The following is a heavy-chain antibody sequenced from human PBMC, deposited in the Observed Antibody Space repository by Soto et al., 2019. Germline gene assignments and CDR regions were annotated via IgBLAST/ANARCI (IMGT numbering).Heavy chain of an antibody. J-gene: IGHJ4*02. CDR3: ARDFRGAGTQRNNFDC. D-gene: IGHD6-19*01. CDR1: GDSVSSNIAA. CDR2: TEYRSKWSN. V-gene: IGHV6-1*01. Sequence: SQTLSLTCVISGDSVSSNIAAWNWIRQSPSRGLEWLGRTEYRSKWSNDYGPSIRILITINADTAQNQFSLNLNSVTPEDTAVYFCARDFRGAGTQRNNFDCWGQGTLVTVS.